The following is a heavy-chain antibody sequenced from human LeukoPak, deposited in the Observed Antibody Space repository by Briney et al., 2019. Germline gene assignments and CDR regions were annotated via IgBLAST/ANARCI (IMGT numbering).Heavy chain of an antibody. CDR2: ISSSSSYI. CDR1: GFTFSSYS. J-gene: IGHJ3*02. D-gene: IGHD1-26*01. V-gene: IGHV3-21*01. CDR3: ARFRWEYDAFDI. Sequence: PGGSLRLSCAASGFTFSSYSMNWVRQAPGKGLEWVSSISSSSSYIYYADSVKGRFTISRDNAKNSLYLQMNSLRAEDTAVYYCARFRWEYDAFDIWGQGTMVTVSS.